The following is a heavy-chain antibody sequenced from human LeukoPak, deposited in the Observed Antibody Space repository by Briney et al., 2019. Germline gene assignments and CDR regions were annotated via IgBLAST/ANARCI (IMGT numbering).Heavy chain of an antibody. CDR1: GFTFSSYG. D-gene: IGHD6-19*01. Sequence: GGSLRLSCAASGFTFSSYGMNWVRQAPGKGLEWVSAISGSGGSTYYADSVKGRFTISRDNSKNTLYLQMNSLRAEDTAVYYCAKPLAVAGMFTDFQHWGQGTLVTVSS. CDR3: AKPLAVAGMFTDFQH. CDR2: ISGSGGST. J-gene: IGHJ1*01. V-gene: IGHV3-23*01.